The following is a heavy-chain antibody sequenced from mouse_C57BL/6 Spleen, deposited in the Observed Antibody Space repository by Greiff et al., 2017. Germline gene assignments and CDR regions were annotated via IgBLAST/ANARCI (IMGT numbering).Heavy chain of an antibody. V-gene: IGHV1-9*01. CDR1: GYTFTGYW. J-gene: IGHJ1*03. CDR2: ILPGSGST. D-gene: IGHD1-1*01. Sequence: QVQLQQSGAELMKPGASVKLSCKATGYTFTGYWIEWVKQRPGHGPEWIGEILPGSGSTNYNEQFKGKATFTADTSSNTAYMQLSSLTTEDSAIYYCARSYGSTSYWYFDVWGTGTTVTVSS. CDR3: ARSYGSTSYWYFDV.